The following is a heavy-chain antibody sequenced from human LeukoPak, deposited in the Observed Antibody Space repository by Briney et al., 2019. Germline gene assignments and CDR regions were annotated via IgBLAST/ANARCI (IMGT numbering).Heavy chain of an antibody. CDR2: IYWDDDK. D-gene: IGHD2-21*01. Sequence: AGPTLVNPTQTLTLTCTFPGFSLSTSGVGVGWIRQPPGKALEWLALIYWDDDKRYSPSLKSRVTITNDTSKNPVVLTMTNMDPVDTATYCCASSYCGCECFQFDYWGQGTLVTVSS. V-gene: IGHV2-5*02. CDR1: GFSLSTSGVG. J-gene: IGHJ4*02. CDR3: ASSYCGCECFQFDY.